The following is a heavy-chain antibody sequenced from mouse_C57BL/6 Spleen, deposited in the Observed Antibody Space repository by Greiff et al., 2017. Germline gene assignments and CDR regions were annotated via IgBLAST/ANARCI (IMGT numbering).Heavy chain of an antibody. V-gene: IGHV1-59*01. CDR1: GYTFTSYW. CDR2: IDPSDSYT. Sequence: QVHVKQPGAELVRPGTSVKLSCKASGYTFTSYWMHWVKQRPGQGLEWIGVIDPSDSYTNYNQKFKGKATLTVDTSSSTAYMQLSSLTSEDYAVYYCAQDSSGYYFDYWGQGTTLTVSS. J-gene: IGHJ2*01. CDR3: AQDSSGYYFDY. D-gene: IGHD3-2*02.